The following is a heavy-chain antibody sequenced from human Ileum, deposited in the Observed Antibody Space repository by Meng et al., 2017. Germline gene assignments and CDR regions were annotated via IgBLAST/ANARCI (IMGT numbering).Heavy chain of an antibody. CDR1: GYTFSAYA. CDR3: VRDNRLGMTVPGRPLGDAFDI. Sequence: GESLKISCAASGYTFSAYAMHWVRQAPGKGLEWVAVIWYDGSNKYYADSVKGRFTISRDNSKNTLYLQMDSPRAEDTAVYYCVRDNRLGMTVPGRPLGDAFDIWGQGTMVTFSS. V-gene: IGHV3-33*01. J-gene: IGHJ3*02. CDR2: IWYDGSNK. D-gene: IGHD6-19*01.